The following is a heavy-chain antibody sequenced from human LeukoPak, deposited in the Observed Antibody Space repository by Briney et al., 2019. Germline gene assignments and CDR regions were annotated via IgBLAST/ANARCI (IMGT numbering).Heavy chain of an antibody. D-gene: IGHD2/OR15-2a*01. V-gene: IGHV3-9*01. J-gene: IGHJ6*02. CDR2: ISWNSGSI. Sequence: GGSLRLSCAASGFTFDDYAMHWVRQAPGKGLEWVSGISWNSGSIGYADSVKGRFTISRDNAKNSLYLQMNSLRAEDTALYYCAKDLLTVPNGMDVWGQGTTVTVSS. CDR1: GFTFDDYA. CDR3: AKDLLTVPNGMDV.